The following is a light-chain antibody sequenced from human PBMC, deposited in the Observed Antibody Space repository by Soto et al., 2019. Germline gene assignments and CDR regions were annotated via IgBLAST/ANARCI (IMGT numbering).Light chain of an antibody. CDR3: GADHGTGSNFGRV. Sequence: QLVLTQPPSASASPGASVTLTCTLSSGYSDYKVDWYQQRPGKGPRFVMRVGTGGIVGSKGDGIPDRFSVLASGLNRYLTIKNIQEEDESDYHCGADHGTGSNFGRVFGGGTKLTVL. CDR2: VGTGGIVG. V-gene: IGLV9-49*01. CDR1: SGYSDYK. J-gene: IGLJ2*01.